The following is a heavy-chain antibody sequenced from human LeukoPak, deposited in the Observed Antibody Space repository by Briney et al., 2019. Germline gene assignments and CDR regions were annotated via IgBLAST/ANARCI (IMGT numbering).Heavy chain of an antibody. J-gene: IGHJ5*02. Sequence: SETLSLTCTVSGGSISSGGYYWSWIRQHPGKGLEWIWYIYYSGSTYYNPSLKSRVTISVDTSKNQFSLKLSSVTAADTAVYYCARSKYQLLSQYNWFDPWGQGTLVTVSS. CDR3: ARSKYQLLSQYNWFDP. D-gene: IGHD2-2*01. CDR2: IYYSGST. V-gene: IGHV4-31*03. CDR1: GGSISSGGYY.